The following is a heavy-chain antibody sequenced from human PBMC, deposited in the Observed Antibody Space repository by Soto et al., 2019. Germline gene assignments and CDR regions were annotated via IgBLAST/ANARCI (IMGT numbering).Heavy chain of an antibody. CDR3: ARADGSNWYIDY. CDR2: IWHDGTKK. Sequence: QVQLVESGGGVVQPGRSLRLSCAASGFTFNTYGMHWVRQVPGKGLEWVALIWHDGTKKYFASSVKGRFTVSRDNSKNTLSLQMNSLRAEDTAVYYCARADGSNWYIDYWGQGTLVTVSS. D-gene: IGHD6-13*01. V-gene: IGHV3-33*01. J-gene: IGHJ4*02. CDR1: GFTFNTYG.